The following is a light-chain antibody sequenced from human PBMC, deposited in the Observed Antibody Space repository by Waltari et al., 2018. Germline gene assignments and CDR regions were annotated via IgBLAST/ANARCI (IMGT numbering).Light chain of an antibody. J-gene: IGLJ3*02. CDR3: QTGGHGTWV. V-gene: IGLV4-69*01. CDR1: SGHTTNI. CDR2: VNSDGSH. Sequence: QLVLTQSPSASASLGASVKLTCTLSSGHTTNIMAWLQQKPEKGPRYLKKVNSDGSHNKGVEIPDRFSGSSSGAERYLTISSLQSEDEADYYCQTGGHGTWVFGGGTRLTVL.